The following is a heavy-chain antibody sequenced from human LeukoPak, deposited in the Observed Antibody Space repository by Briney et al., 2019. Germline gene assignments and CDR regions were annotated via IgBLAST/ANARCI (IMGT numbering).Heavy chain of an antibody. CDR1: GYTFTVYY. D-gene: IGHD2-2*01. CDR2: INPNSGGT. Sequence: GASVKVSFKASGYTFTVYYMHWVRQAPGQGLEWMGWINPNSGGTNYAQKFQGRVTMTRDTSISTAYMELSRLRSDDTAVYYCARERRRIVVVPAANRVFDRWGQGTLVTVSS. V-gene: IGHV1-2*02. CDR3: ARERRRIVVVPAANRVFDR. J-gene: IGHJ5*02.